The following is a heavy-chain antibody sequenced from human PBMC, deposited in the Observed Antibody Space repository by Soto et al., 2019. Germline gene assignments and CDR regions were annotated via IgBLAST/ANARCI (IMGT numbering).Heavy chain of an antibody. CDR3: AKDRNAIAASGYFDY. CDR1: GFTFRTYG. D-gene: IGHD6-13*01. V-gene: IGHV3-30*18. Sequence: GGSLRLSCAVSGFTFRTYGMHWVRQAPGKGLEWVAVISYDGSDTNYAESVKGRFTISRDNSKNTLNLQMNNLRVEDTAVYYCAKDRNAIAASGYFDYWGQGTLVTVSS. CDR2: ISYDGSDT. J-gene: IGHJ4*02.